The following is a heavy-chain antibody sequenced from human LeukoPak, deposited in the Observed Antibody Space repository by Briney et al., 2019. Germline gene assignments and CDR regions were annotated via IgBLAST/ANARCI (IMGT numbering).Heavy chain of an antibody. CDR2: ISYDGSNK. CDR1: GFTFSSYA. D-gene: IGHD3-9*01. V-gene: IGHV3-30-3*01. Sequence: PGGSLRLSCAASGFTFSSYAMHWVRQAPGKGLEWVAVISYDGSNKYYADSVKGRFTISRDNSKNTLYLQMNSLRAEDTAVYYCAKDQILSYFDYWGQGTLVTVSS. J-gene: IGHJ4*02. CDR3: AKDQILSYFDY.